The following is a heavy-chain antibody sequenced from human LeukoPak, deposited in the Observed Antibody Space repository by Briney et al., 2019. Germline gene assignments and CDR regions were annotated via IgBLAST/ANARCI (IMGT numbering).Heavy chain of an antibody. CDR2: FDPEDGET. V-gene: IGHV1-24*01. Sequence: ASVKVSCKVSGYTLTELSMHWVRQAPGKGLEWMGGFDPEDGETIYAQKFQGRVTMTEDTSTDAAYMELSSLRSEDTAVYYCATLPHSWYSFGDYWGQGTLVTVSS. CDR3: ATLPHSWYSFGDY. CDR1: GYTLTELS. D-gene: IGHD6-13*01. J-gene: IGHJ4*02.